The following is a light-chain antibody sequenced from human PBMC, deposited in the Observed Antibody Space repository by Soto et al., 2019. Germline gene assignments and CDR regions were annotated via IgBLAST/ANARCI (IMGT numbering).Light chain of an antibody. CDR2: RAS. CDR1: QGVXSN. CDR3: QQYNKWTIT. V-gene: IGKV3-15*01. J-gene: IGKJ5*01. Sequence: EIVMTQSPATLSVSPGEGATLSCRASQGVXSNFGWYYEKPGQAPRLLXYRASSRAAGLPDRFSGSGSGTEFTLTISSMQSEDFAVYYCQQYNKWTITFGQGTRLEIK.